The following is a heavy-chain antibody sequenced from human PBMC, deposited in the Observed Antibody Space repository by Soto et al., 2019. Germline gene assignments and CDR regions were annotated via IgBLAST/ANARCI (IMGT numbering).Heavy chain of an antibody. Sequence: QVQLVESGGGLVKPGGSLRLSCAASGFTFSDYYMSWIRQAPGKGLEWVSYISSSSSYTNYADSVKGRFTISRDNAKNSLYLQMNSLRAEDTAVYYCARDKGIAAQADYYYYYGMDVWGQGTTVTVSS. CDR1: GFTFSDYY. D-gene: IGHD6-13*01. CDR2: ISSSSSYT. J-gene: IGHJ6*02. V-gene: IGHV3-11*06. CDR3: ARDKGIAAQADYYYYYGMDV.